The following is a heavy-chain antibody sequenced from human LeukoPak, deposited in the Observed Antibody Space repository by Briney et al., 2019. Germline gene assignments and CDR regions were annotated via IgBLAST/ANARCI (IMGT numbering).Heavy chain of an antibody. Sequence: GGSLILSCAASGFTVSSNYMSWVRQAPGRGLEWVSVIYSGGSTYYADSVKGRFTISRDNSKNTLYLQMNSLRAEDTAVYYCAREEIEGSSYYFDYWGQGTLVTVSS. CDR2: IYSGGST. CDR3: AREEIEGSSYYFDY. J-gene: IGHJ4*02. D-gene: IGHD3-10*01. V-gene: IGHV3-66*01. CDR1: GFTVSSNY.